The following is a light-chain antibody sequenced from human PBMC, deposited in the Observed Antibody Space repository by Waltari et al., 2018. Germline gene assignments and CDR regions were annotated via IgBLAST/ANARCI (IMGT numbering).Light chain of an antibody. CDR3: CSYVGGSPLI. V-gene: IGLV2-23*02. CDR2: EVI. J-gene: IGLJ2*01. Sequence: QSALAQPASVSGSPGQSITISCTGTSSDVGSYNLVSWYQQHPGKVPKLMIYEVIKRPSGVSNRFSGSKSGNTASLTISGLQAEDEADYYCCSYVGGSPLIFGGGTKLTVL. CDR1: SSDVGSYNL.